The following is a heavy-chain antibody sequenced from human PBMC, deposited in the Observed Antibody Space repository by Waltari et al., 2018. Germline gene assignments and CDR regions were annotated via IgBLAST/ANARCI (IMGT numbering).Heavy chain of an antibody. CDR2: ISSSSSTI. CDR3: AKWLTRSYVLDAFDI. CDR1: GFTFSSYS. D-gene: IGHD3-10*02. J-gene: IGHJ3*02. V-gene: IGHV3-48*01. Sequence: EVQLVESGGGLVQPGGSLRLSCAASGFTFSSYSMNWVRQAPGKGLEWVSYISSSSSTIYYADSVKGRFTISRDNAKNTLYLQMNSLRAEDTAVYYCAKWLTRSYVLDAFDIWGQGTMVTVSS.